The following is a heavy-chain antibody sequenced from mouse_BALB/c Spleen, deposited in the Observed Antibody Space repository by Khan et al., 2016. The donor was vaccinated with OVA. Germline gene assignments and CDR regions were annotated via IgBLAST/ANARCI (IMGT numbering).Heavy chain of an antibody. CDR1: GYTFTSYW. Sequence: QGKMKQSGAELAKPGASVKMSCKASGYTFTSYWMHWVKQRPGQGLEWIGYINPSTGYTEYNQRFKDKATLTADKSSSTAYMQLSSLTSEESAVYYCANHGSSSAWLTYWGQGTLVTVSA. CDR3: ANHGSSSAWLTY. V-gene: IGHV1-7*01. D-gene: IGHD1-1*01. J-gene: IGHJ3*01. CDR2: INPSTGYT.